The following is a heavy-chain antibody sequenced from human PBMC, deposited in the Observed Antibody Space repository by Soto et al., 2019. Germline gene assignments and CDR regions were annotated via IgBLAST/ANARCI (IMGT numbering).Heavy chain of an antibody. J-gene: IGHJ6*02. CDR2: ITSNGGNT. CDR3: ARRIPFGYGMDV. D-gene: IGHD2-21*01. Sequence: EVQLVESGGGLVQPGGSLRLSCAASGFTFSSYAMHWVRQAPGKGLEYVSVITSNGGNTDYAISVKGRFTISRDNSKNTLYLQMGSLRAEDMAVYYCARRIPFGYGMDVWGQGTTVTVSS. V-gene: IGHV3-64*01. CDR1: GFTFSSYA.